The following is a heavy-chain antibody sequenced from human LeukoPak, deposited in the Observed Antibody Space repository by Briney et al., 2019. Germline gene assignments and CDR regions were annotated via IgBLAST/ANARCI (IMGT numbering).Heavy chain of an antibody. J-gene: IGHJ4*02. D-gene: IGHD3-22*01. CDR3: ARGGSSGLWLAY. CDR1: GYTFTSYY. CDR2: INPSGGST. V-gene: IGHV1-46*01. Sequence: GASVKVSCKASGYTFTSYYMHWVRQAPGQGLEWMGIINPSGGSTSDAQKFQGRVTMTRDMSTSTVYMELSSLRSEDTAVYYCARGGSSGLWLAYWGQGTLVTVSS.